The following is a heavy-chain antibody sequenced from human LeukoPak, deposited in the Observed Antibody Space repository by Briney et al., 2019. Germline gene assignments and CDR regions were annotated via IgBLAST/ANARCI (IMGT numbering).Heavy chain of an antibody. V-gene: IGHV3-23*01. CDR3: AKDDSSSRDYFDY. CDR2: ISGSGGST. J-gene: IGHJ4*02. Sequence: GGSLRLSCAASGFTFSSYWMSWVRQAPGKGLEWVSAISGSGGSTYYADSVKGRFTISRDNSKNTLYLQMNSLRAEDTAVYYCAKDDSSSRDYFDYWGQGTLVTVSS. D-gene: IGHD6-13*01. CDR1: GFTFSSYW.